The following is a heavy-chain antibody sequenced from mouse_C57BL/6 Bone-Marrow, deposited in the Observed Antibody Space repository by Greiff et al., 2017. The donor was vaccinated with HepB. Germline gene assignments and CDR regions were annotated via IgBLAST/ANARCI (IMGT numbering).Heavy chain of an antibody. V-gene: IGHV5-17*01. D-gene: IGHD1-1*01. CDR1: GFTFSDYG. Sequence: EVQLVESGGGLVKPGGSLKLSCAASGFTFSDYGMHWVRQAPEKGLEWVAYISSGSSIIYYADTVKGRCTISRDNAKNTLFLQMTSLRSEDTAMYYCARGYYGSPFAYWGQGTLVTVSA. CDR2: ISSGSSII. CDR3: ARGYYGSPFAY. J-gene: IGHJ3*01.